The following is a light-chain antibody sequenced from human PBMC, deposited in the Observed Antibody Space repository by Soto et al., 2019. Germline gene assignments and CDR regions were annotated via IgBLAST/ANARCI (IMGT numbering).Light chain of an antibody. Sequence: EIVMTQSPATLSVSPGERATLSCRASQSVSSNLAWYQQKPGQAPRLLIYGAYSRATGIPDRFSGSGSGTDFTLTISRLEPEDFAVYYCQQYGSSPWTFGQGTKVDIK. CDR2: GAY. CDR1: QSVSSN. CDR3: QQYGSSPWT. V-gene: IGKV3-20*01. J-gene: IGKJ1*01.